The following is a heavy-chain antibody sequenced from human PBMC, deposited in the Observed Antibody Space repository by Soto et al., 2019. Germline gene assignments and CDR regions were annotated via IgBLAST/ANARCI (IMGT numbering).Heavy chain of an antibody. D-gene: IGHD6-19*01. J-gene: IGHJ6*02. CDR3: AKDLGWSDYYYYGMDV. V-gene: IGHV3-30*18. Sequence: PGGSLRLSCAASGFTFSSYGMHWVRQAPGKGLEWVAVISYDGSNKYYADSVKGRFTISRDNSKNTLYLQMNSLRAEDTAVYYCAKDLGWSDYYYYGMDVWGQGTTVTVS. CDR1: GFTFSSYG. CDR2: ISYDGSNK.